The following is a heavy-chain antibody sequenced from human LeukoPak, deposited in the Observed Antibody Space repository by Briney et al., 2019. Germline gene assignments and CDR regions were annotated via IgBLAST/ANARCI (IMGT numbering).Heavy chain of an antibody. CDR1: GYTFTSYG. Sequence: ASVKVSCKASGYTFTSYGISWVRQAPRQGLEWMGWISAYDGDTNYAQKLQGRVTMTTDTSTSTAYMELRSLRSDDTAVYFCARDYYGTPPLDYWGQGTLVTVSS. CDR3: ARDYYGTPPLDY. J-gene: IGHJ4*02. CDR2: ISAYDGDT. D-gene: IGHD3-10*01. V-gene: IGHV1-18*01.